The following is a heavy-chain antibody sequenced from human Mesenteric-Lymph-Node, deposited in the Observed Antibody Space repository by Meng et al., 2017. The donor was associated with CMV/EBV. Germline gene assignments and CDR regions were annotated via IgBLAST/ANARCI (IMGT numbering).Heavy chain of an antibody. CDR3: ARDRPGMDV. J-gene: IGHJ6*02. Sequence: GESLKISCAASGFTFSTYSMNWVRQAPGKGLEWVSSISPTGIYIYYADSVKGRFTISRDNAKNSLYLQMNSLRAEDTAVYYCARDRPGMDVWGQGTTVTVSS. CDR1: GFTFSTYS. V-gene: IGHV3-21*01. CDR2: ISPTGIYI.